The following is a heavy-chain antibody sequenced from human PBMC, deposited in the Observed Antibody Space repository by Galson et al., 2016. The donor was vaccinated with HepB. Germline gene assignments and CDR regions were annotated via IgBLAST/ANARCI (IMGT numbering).Heavy chain of an antibody. J-gene: IGHJ4*02. Sequence: SLRLSCAASGFTFSSYSLNWVRQGPGKGLEWVSYISRSVGGIYYADSVKGRFTISRDNAKSSLYLQMNILREEDTAVYYCARDGGRSYDIDYWGQGTLVTVSS. V-gene: IGHV3-48*02. CDR3: ARDGGRSYDIDY. CDR1: GFTFSSYS. D-gene: IGHD3-9*01. CDR2: ISRSVGGI.